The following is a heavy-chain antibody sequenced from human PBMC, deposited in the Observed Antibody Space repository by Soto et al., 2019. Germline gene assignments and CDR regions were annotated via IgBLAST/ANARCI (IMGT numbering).Heavy chain of an antibody. J-gene: IGHJ6*02. Sequence: ASVKVSCKASGYTFTSYGISWVRRAPGQGLEWRGWISAYNGNTNYAQKLQGRVTMTTDTSTSTAYMELRSLRSDDTAVYYCARDGVVDCSGGSCYSPYYYYYGMDVWGQGTTVTVSS. D-gene: IGHD2-15*01. V-gene: IGHV1-18*01. CDR2: ISAYNGNT. CDR3: ARDGVVDCSGGSCYSPYYYYYGMDV. CDR1: GYTFTSYG.